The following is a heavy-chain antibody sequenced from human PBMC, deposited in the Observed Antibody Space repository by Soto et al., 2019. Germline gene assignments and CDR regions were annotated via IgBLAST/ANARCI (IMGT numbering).Heavy chain of an antibody. CDR2: ISAYNGNT. CDR1: GYTFGNND. D-gene: IGHD3-22*01. V-gene: IGHV1-18*01. Sequence: ASVKVSCKASGYTFGNNDISWVRQAPGQGLEWMGWISAYNGNTNYAQKLQGRVTMTTDTSTSTAYMELRSLRSDDTAVYYCARSDYYDSSGYGEFDYWGQGTLVTVSS. J-gene: IGHJ4*02. CDR3: ARSDYYDSSGYGEFDY.